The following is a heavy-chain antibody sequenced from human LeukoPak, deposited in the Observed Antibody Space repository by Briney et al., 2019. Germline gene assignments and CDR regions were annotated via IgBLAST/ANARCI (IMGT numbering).Heavy chain of an antibody. CDR3: AARKVRGVWFYLDY. CDR2: IYDDNT. V-gene: IGHV3-23*01. Sequence: GVSLRLSCAASGFTVSAYAMAWVRQAPGKGLEWVSTIYDDNTYYADSVKGRFAISTDNSKNTLYLQMNSLRVEDTAVYFCAARKVRGVWFYLDYWGQGPWSPSPQ. J-gene: IGHJ4*02. D-gene: IGHD3-10*01. CDR1: GFTVSAYA.